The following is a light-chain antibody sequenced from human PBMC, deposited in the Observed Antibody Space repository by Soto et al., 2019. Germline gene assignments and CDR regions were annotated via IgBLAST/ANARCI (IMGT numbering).Light chain of an antibody. CDR2: DVT. CDR1: SSDVGGYNY. V-gene: IGLV2-11*01. Sequence: QSALTQPRSVSGSPGQSITISCSGTSSDVGGYNYVSWYQQHPGKAPKLIIYDVTKRPSGVPDRFSGSKSGNTASLTISGLQAEDEADYYCCSYAGRYTPYVFATGTKVT. J-gene: IGLJ1*01. CDR3: CSYAGRYTPYV.